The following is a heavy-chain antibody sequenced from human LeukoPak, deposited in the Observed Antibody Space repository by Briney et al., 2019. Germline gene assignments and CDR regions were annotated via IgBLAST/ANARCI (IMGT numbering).Heavy chain of an antibody. Sequence: GRSLRLSCAASGFTFSSYGMHWVRQAPGKGLEWVAVIWYDGSNKYYADSVKGRFTIPRDNSKNTLYLQMNSLRAEDTAVYYCARSEGYYDILTGYYYYYGMDVWGKGTTVTVSS. CDR1: GFTFSSYG. V-gene: IGHV3-33*01. D-gene: IGHD3-9*01. CDR3: ARSEGYYDILTGYYYYYGMDV. CDR2: IWYDGSNK. J-gene: IGHJ6*04.